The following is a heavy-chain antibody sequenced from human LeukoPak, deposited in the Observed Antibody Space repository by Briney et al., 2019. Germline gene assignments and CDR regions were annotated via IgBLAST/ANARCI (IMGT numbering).Heavy chain of an antibody. CDR1: GFSLSTSGVG. Sequence: SGPTLVNPTQTLTLTCTFSGFSLSTSGVGVGWIRQPPGKALKWLALIYWNDDKRYSPSLKSRLTITKDTSKNQVVLTMTNMDPVDTATYYCAHICSSTSCHPGGFDYWGQGTLVTVSS. D-gene: IGHD2-2*01. CDR2: IYWNDDK. CDR3: AHICSSTSCHPGGFDY. V-gene: IGHV2-5*01. J-gene: IGHJ4*02.